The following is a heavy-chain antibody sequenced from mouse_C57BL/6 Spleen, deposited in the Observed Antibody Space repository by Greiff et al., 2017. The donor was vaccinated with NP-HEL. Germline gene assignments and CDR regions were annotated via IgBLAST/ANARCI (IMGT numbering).Heavy chain of an antibody. V-gene: IGHV1-61*01. CDR1: GYTFTSYW. J-gene: IGHJ2*01. Sequence: QVQLKQPGAELVRPGSSVKLSCKASGYTFTSYWMDWVKQRPGQGLEWIGNIYPSDSETHYNQKFKDKATLTVDKSSSTAYMQLSSLTSEDSAVYYCAREGGYYDYDGDYWGQGTTLTVSS. CDR3: AREGGYYDYDGDY. D-gene: IGHD2-4*01. CDR2: IYPSDSET.